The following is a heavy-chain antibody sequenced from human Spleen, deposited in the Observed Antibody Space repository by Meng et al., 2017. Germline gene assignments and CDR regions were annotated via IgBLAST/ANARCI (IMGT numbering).Heavy chain of an antibody. CDR3: ARDRGKGARITMVRASYGMDV. J-gene: IGHJ6*02. CDR1: GGTFSSYA. V-gene: IGHV1-69*05. Sequence: SVKVSCKASGGTFSSYAISWVRQAPGQGLEWMGGIIPIFGTANYAQKFQGRVTITTDESTSTAYMELSGLRSEDTAVYYCARDRGKGARITMVRASYGMDVWGQGTTVTVSS. CDR2: IIPIFGTA. D-gene: IGHD3-10*01.